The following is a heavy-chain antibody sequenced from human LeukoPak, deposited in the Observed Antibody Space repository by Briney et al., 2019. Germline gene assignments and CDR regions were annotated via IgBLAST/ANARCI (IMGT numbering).Heavy chain of an antibody. Sequence: GGSLRLSCAASGFTFSSYSMNWVRQAPGKGLEWVSSISSSSSYIYYADSVKGRFTISRDNAKNSLYLQMNSLRAEDTAVYYCARDQTYYYDSSGYYDAFDIWGQGTMVTVSS. J-gene: IGHJ3*02. D-gene: IGHD3-22*01. V-gene: IGHV3-21*01. CDR3: ARDQTYYYDSSGYYDAFDI. CDR2: ISSSSSYI. CDR1: GFTFSSYS.